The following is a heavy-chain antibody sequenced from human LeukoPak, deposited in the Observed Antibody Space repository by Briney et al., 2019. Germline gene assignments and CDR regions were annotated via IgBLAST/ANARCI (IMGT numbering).Heavy chain of an antibody. D-gene: IGHD3-22*01. Sequence: ASVKVSCKVSGYTLTELSMHCVRQAPGKGLEWMGGFDPEDGETIYAQKFQGRVTMTEDTSTDTAYMELSSLRSEDTAVYYCATKTRRSYYDSSPDAFDIWGQGTMVTVSS. CDR1: GYTLTELS. V-gene: IGHV1-24*01. J-gene: IGHJ3*02. CDR3: ATKTRRSYYDSSPDAFDI. CDR2: FDPEDGET.